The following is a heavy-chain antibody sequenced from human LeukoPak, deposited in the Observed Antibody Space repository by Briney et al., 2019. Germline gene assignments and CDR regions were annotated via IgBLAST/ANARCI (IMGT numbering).Heavy chain of an antibody. CDR1: GGSFSGYY. CDR2: INHSGST. CDR3: ARGPIVAAELDY. J-gene: IGHJ4*02. Sequence: SETLSLTCAVYGGSFSGYYWSWIRQPPGKGLEWIGEINHSGSTNYNPSLKSRVTISVDTPKNQFSLKLSSVTAADTAVYYCARGPIVAAELDYWGQGTLVTVSS. V-gene: IGHV4-34*01. D-gene: IGHD6-13*01.